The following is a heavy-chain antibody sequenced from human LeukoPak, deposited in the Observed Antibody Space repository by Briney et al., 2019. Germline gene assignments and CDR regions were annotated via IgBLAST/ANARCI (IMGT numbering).Heavy chain of an antibody. D-gene: IGHD2-21*02. J-gene: IGHJ6*02. CDR3: AKDRCGGDCPYYYYYGMDV. CDR1: GFTFSSYG. V-gene: IGHV3-30*18. CDR2: ISYDGSNK. Sequence: PGGSLRLSCAASGFTFSSYGMHWVRRAPGKGLEWVAVISYDGSNKYYADSVKGRFTISRDNSKNTLYLQMNSLRAEDTAVYYCAKDRCGGDCPYYYYYGMDVWGQGTTVAVS.